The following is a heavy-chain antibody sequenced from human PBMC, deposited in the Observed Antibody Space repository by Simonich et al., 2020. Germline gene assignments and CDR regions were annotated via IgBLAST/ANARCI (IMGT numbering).Heavy chain of an antibody. CDR1: GFTFSSYS. D-gene: IGHD5-12*01. CDR3: ARDSSYYAFDI. J-gene: IGHJ3*02. Sequence: EVQLVESGGGLVQPGGSLRLSCAASGFTFSSYSMNWVRQAPGKGLDWVSYISSSSSTLYYADAVKGRVTISRDNAKNSLYLQMNSLRAEDTAVYYCARDSSYYAFDIWGQGTMVTVSS. V-gene: IGHV3-48*01. CDR2: ISSSSSTL.